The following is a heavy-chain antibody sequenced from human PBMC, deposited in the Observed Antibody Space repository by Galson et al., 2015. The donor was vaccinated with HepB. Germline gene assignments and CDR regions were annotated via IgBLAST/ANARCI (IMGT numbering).Heavy chain of an antibody. Sequence: SLRLSCAASGFTFSSYAMSWVRQAPGKGLEWVSNISGRGGSTNYADSVKGRFTISRDNSKNTLYLQMNSLRAEDTAVYFCARYWSGYYRADYWGQGTLVTVSS. CDR3: ARYWSGYYRADY. CDR2: ISGRGGST. J-gene: IGHJ4*02. D-gene: IGHD3-3*01. CDR1: GFTFSSYA. V-gene: IGHV3-23*01.